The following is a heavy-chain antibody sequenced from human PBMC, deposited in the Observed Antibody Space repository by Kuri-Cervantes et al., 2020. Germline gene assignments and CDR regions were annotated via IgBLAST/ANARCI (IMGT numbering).Heavy chain of an antibody. V-gene: IGHV3-33*08. D-gene: IGHD1-1*01. J-gene: IGHJ4*02. CDR1: GFTFSSYG. CDR2: IWYDGSNK. Sequence: GGSLRLSCAASGFTFSSYGMHWVRQAPGKGLEWVAVIWYDGSNKYYADSVKGRFTISRDNSKNTLYLQMNSLRAEDTAVYYCARDNEAPRVPLDYWGQGTLVTVSS. CDR3: ARDNEAPRVPLDY.